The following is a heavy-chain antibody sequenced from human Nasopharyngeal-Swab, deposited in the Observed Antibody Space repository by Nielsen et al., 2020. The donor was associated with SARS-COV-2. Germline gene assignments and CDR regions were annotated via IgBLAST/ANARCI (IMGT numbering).Heavy chain of an antibody. CDR2: TYYRSKWYN. Sequence: SQTLSLTCAISVDSVSSNSAAWNWIRQSPARGLEWLGRTYYRSKWYNDYAVSVKSRITINPDTSKNQFSLQLNSVTAADTAVYYCARSTSSGSYYSWHYYGMDVWGQGTTVTVSS. D-gene: IGHD3-10*01. V-gene: IGHV6-1*01. J-gene: IGHJ6*02. CDR1: VDSVSSNSAA. CDR3: ARSTSSGSYYSWHYYGMDV.